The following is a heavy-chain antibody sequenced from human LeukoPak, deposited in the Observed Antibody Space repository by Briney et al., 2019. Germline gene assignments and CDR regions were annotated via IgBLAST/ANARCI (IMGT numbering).Heavy chain of an antibody. D-gene: IGHD3-10*01. CDR3: MRGRGSGVIGPPNY. CDR1: DGSISSNGYY. Sequence: SETLSLTCTVSDGSISSNGYYWGWIRQPPGKGLEWIGNMYYSGSTYYNPSLQSRVTISLDKSKNQFSLKLSSVSAADTAVYYCMRGRGSGVIGPPNYWGQGILITVSS. CDR2: MYYSGST. V-gene: IGHV4-39*01. J-gene: IGHJ4*02.